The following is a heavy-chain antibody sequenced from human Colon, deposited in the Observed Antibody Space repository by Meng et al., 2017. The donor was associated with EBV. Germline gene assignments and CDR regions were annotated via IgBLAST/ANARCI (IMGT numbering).Heavy chain of an antibody. D-gene: IGHD2-21*02. J-gene: IGHJ4*02. CDR1: GGSLSSRNW. Sequence: QVQLQESGPGLVKPSGTLSLTCAVSGGSLSSRNWWSWVRQPPGKGLEWIGEIYHSGSTNYNPSLKSRVTISVAESKNQFSLRLSSVTAADTAVYYCARVGAYCGGDCYHPRWGQGTLVTVSS. CDR3: ARVGAYCGGDCYHPR. V-gene: IGHV4-4*02. CDR2: IYHSGST.